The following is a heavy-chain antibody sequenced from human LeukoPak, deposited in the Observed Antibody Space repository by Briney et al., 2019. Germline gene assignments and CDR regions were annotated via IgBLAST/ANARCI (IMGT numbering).Heavy chain of an antibody. CDR1: GGSISSYY. D-gene: IGHD2-2*02. CDR3: ASSASHCSSTSCYSFDY. CDR2: IYTSGST. Sequence: SETLSLTCTVSGGSISSYYWSWIRQPPGKGLEGIGYIYTSGSTNYNPSLKSRVTISVDTSKNQFSLKLSSVTAADTAVYYCASSASHCSSTSCYSFDYWGQGTLVTVSS. V-gene: IGHV4-4*09. J-gene: IGHJ4*02.